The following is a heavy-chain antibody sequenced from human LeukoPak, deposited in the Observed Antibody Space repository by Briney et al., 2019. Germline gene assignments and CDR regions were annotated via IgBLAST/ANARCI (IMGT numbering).Heavy chain of an antibody. D-gene: IGHD3-3*01. CDR1: GYTLTQLS. CDR2: FDVEDGEI. CDR3: ATNRQIMILGVVIMPAFDI. V-gene: IGHV1-24*01. J-gene: IGHJ3*02. Sequence: ASVRVSCKVSGYTLTQLSVHWVRQAPGKGLEWMGGFDVEDGEIIYAQKFQGRVTMTEDTSTDTAYMELSSLRSEDTAVYYCATNRQIMILGVVIMPAFDIWGQGTMVTVSS.